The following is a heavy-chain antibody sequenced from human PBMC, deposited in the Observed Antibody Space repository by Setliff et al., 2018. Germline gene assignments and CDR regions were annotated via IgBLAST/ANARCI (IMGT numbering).Heavy chain of an antibody. J-gene: IGHJ4*02. Sequence: GSLRLSCVASGFTFTDYAMSWVRQAPGKGLEWVSTIYRGDRSTFYADSVQGRFIIFRDGSKNTLYLQMDSLRGEDTAVYYCAKPRLELRWGFEYWGQGTPVTVPQ. CDR1: GFTFTDYA. CDR3: AKPRLELRWGFEY. CDR2: IYRGDRST. D-gene: IGHD1-7*01. V-gene: IGHV3-23*03.